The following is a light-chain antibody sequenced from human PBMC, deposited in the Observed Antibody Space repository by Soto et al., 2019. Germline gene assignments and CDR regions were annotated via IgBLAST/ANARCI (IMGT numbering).Light chain of an antibody. J-gene: IGLJ2*01. CDR3: AAWDDSLNGVI. CDR1: SSNIGSNP. V-gene: IGLV1-44*01. CDR2: SDD. Sequence: QSVLTQPPSTSGTPGQRVTISCSGSSSNIGSNPVHWYQQLPGTAPKVLIYSDDQRPSGVPDRFSGSKSGTSASLAISGLQSEDAAGYYCAAWDDSLNGVIFGGGTKLTVL.